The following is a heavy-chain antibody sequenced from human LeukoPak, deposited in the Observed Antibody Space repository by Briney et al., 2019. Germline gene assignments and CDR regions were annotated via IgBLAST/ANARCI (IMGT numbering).Heavy chain of an antibody. V-gene: IGHV3-21*01. CDR3: ARASGGWDLDY. CDR1: GFTFNVFH. D-gene: IGHD1-26*01. CDR2: ITSSGTYI. Sequence: PGGSLRLSCAASGFTFNVFHMYWVRQAPGKGLECISSITSSGTYITYADSIQGRFTISRDNAKNSLYLQMNSLRVDDTALHYCARASGGWDLDYWGHGTLVTVSS. J-gene: IGHJ4*01.